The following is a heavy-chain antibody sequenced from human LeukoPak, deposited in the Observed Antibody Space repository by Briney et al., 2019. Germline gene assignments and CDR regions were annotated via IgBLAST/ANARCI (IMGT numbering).Heavy chain of an antibody. CDR1: GYTFTSYG. Sequence: GASVKVSCKASGYTFTSYGISWVRQAPGQGLEWMGWISAYNGNTNYAQKLQGRVTMTTDTSTSTAHMELRSLRSDDTAVYYCAKDLSYDILTGYDYWGQGTLVTVSS. CDR3: AKDLSYDILTGYDY. J-gene: IGHJ4*02. V-gene: IGHV1-18*01. D-gene: IGHD3-9*01. CDR2: ISAYNGNT.